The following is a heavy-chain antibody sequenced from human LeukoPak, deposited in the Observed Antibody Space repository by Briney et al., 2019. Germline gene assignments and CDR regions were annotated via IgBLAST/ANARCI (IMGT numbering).Heavy chain of an antibody. V-gene: IGHV3-30*18. CDR2: ISYDGSNK. CDR1: GFTFSSYG. J-gene: IGHJ6*02. CDR3: AKGRARDYYYGMDV. Sequence: GGSLRLSCAASGFTFSSYGMHWVRQAPGKGLEWVAVISYDGSNKYCADSVKGRFTISRDNSKNTLYLQMNSLRAEDTAVYYCAKGRARDYYYGMDVWGQGTTVTVSS.